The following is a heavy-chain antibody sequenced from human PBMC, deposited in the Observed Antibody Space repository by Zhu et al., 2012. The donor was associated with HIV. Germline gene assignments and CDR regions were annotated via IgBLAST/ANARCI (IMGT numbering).Heavy chain of an antibody. CDR3: ARENINQSLKDNFDY. V-gene: IGHV4-4*07. J-gene: IGHJ4*02. Sequence: QVQLQESGPGLVKPSETLSLTCTVSGASISSYYWSWIWQSAGKGLEWIGRIYTSGSTDYNPSLKSRVAMSVDTSKSQFSLKLSSVTAADTAAYYCARENINQSLKDNFDYWGQGTLVTVSS. CDR1: GASISSYY. CDR2: IYTSGST.